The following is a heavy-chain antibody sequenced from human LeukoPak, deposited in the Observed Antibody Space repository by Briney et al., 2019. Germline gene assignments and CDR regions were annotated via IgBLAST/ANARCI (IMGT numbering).Heavy chain of an antibody. D-gene: IGHD3-9*01. CDR1: GGSISSYY. J-gene: IGHJ3*02. CDR3: AREPILDAFDI. Sequence: SGTLSLTCTVSGGSISSYYWSWIRQPPGKGLEWIGYIYYSGSTNYNPSLKSRVTISVDTSKNQFSLKLSSVTAADTAVYYCAREPILDAFDIWGQGTMVTVSS. CDR2: IYYSGST. V-gene: IGHV4-59*01.